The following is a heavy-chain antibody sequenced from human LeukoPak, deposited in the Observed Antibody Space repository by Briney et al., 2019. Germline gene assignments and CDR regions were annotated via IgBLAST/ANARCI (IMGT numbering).Heavy chain of an antibody. D-gene: IGHD2-2*01. CDR3: ARHLGYCSSTSCYNPKFDY. CDR1: GYSISSGYY. CDR2: IYHSGST. J-gene: IGHJ4*02. Sequence: SETLSLTCAVSGYSISSGYYWGWIRQPPGKGLEWIGSIYHSGSTYYNPSLKSRVTMSVDTSKNQFSLKLSSVTAADTAVYYCARHLGYCSSTSCYNPKFDYWGQGTLVTVSS. V-gene: IGHV4-38-2*01.